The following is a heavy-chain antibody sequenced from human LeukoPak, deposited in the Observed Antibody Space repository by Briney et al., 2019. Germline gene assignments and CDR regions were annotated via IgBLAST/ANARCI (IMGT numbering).Heavy chain of an antibody. CDR1: GGSISTYY. V-gene: IGHV4-59*01. D-gene: IGHD6-13*01. Sequence: SETLSFTCTVSGGSISTYYWSWIRQPPGKGLEWIGYIYYSGSTNYNPSLKSRVTISVDTSKNQFSLKLNSVTAADTAVYYCARGIAAADLYGPWGQGTLVTVSS. CDR3: ARGIAAADLYGP. J-gene: IGHJ5*02. CDR2: IYYSGST.